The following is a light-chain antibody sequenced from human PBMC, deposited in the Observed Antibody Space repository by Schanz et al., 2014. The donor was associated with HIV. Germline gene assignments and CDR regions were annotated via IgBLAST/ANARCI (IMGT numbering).Light chain of an antibody. J-gene: IGLJ2*01. V-gene: IGLV1-40*01. CDR2: ENS. CDR1: SSNIGNNY. Sequence: QSVLTQPPSVSAAPGQKVTISCSGSSSNIGNNYVSWYQQFPGTAPKLIIYENSNRPSGVPDRFSGSKSGTSASLAIIGLQAEDEADYYCQSYDSSLSGVVFGGGTKLTVL. CDR3: QSYDSSLSGVV.